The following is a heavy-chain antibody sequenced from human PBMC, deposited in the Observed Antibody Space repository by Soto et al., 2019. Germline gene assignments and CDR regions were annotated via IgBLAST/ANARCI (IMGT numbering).Heavy chain of an antibody. J-gene: IGHJ6*03. CDR2: MNPNSGNT. D-gene: IGHD6-19*01. CDR1: GYTFTSYD. Sequence: ASVKVSCKASGYTFTSYDINWVRQATGQGLEWMGWMNPNSGNTGYAQKFQGRVTMTRNTSISTAYMELSSLRSEDTVVYYCAWGLIAVAGTSGYMDVWGKGTTVTVSS. CDR3: AWGLIAVAGTSGYMDV. V-gene: IGHV1-8*01.